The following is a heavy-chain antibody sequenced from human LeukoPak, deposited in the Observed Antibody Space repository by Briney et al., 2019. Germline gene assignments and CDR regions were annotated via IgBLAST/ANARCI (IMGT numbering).Heavy chain of an antibody. CDR1: GFTFSNDW. J-gene: IGHJ4*02. Sequence: GGSLRLSCAVSGFTFSNDWMHWVRQAPGKGLVWVSRINSDGSSTNYADSVEGRFTISRDSAKNTLYLQMNSLRAEDTAVYYCAAGGYHLPNWGRGTLVTVSS. V-gene: IGHV3-74*01. CDR2: INSDGSST. CDR3: AAGGYHLPN. D-gene: IGHD2-2*01.